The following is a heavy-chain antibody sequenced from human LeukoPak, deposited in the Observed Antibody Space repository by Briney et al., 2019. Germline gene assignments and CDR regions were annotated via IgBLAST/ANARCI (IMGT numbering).Heavy chain of an antibody. CDR2: IEPAGTAT. Sequence: GGSLRLSCGASGFAFSSYWMTWLRQAPGKGLEFVANIEPAGTATYYADSVKGRFTISRDNTKNLLYLQMNSLTAEDSAVYHCGRFGYVSAVDTWGQGALVTVSS. D-gene: IGHD2-15*01. V-gene: IGHV3-7*01. CDR1: GFAFSSYW. CDR3: GRFGYVSAVDT. J-gene: IGHJ5*02.